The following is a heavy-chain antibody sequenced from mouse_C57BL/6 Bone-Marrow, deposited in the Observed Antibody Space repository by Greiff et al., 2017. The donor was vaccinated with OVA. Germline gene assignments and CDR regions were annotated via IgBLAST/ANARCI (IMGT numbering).Heavy chain of an antibody. CDR2: IYPRSGNT. D-gene: IGHD1-1*01. J-gene: IGHJ2*01. CDR3: ARWKIITTVVATDY. V-gene: IGHV1-81*01. CDR1: GYTFTSYG. Sequence: QVQLKQSGAELARPGASVKLSCKASGYTFTSYGISWVKQRTGQGLEWIGEIYPRSGNTYYNEKFKGKATLTADKSSSTAYMELRSLTSEDSAVYVCARWKIITTVVATDYWGQGTTLTVSS.